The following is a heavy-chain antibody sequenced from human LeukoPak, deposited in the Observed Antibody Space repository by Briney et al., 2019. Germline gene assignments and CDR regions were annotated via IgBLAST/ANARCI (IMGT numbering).Heavy chain of an antibody. J-gene: IGHJ4*02. D-gene: IGHD3-10*01. CDR3: ARGGYYGSGSPLDY. V-gene: IGHV4-34*01. Sequence: PSETLSLTCAVYGGSFSGYYWNWIRQSPGKGLEWIGEIDHSGSTNYNPSLKSRVTMSVDTSKNQFSLKLSSVTAADTAVYYCARGGYYGSGSPLDYWGQGTLVTVSS. CDR1: GGSFSGYY. CDR2: IDHSGST.